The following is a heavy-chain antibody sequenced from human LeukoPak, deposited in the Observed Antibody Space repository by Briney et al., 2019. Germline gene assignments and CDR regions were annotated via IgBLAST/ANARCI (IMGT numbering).Heavy chain of an antibody. CDR3: ARGDYGSSMDV. CDR2: INPSGGST. CDR1: GYTFTSYY. D-gene: IGHD3-10*01. V-gene: IGHV1-46*01. Sequence: GASVKVSCKASGYTFTSYYMHWVRHAPGQGLEWMGIINPSGGSTSYAQKFQGRVTMTRDMSTSTLCMELSSLRSEDTAVYYCARGDYGSSMDVWGKGTTVTVSS. J-gene: IGHJ6*04.